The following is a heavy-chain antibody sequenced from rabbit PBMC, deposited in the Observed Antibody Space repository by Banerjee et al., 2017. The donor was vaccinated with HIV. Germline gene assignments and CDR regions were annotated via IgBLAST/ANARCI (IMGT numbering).Heavy chain of an antibody. V-gene: IGHV1S40*01. CDR3: ARWLTGGSVDTYAFDA. J-gene: IGHJ2*01. CDR1: GFSFSSSYY. Sequence: QSLEESGGDLVKPGASLTLTCTASGFSFSSSYYMCWVRQAPGKGLEWIACIYAGSGSIYYASWAKGRFTISKTSSTTVTLQMTSLTVADTATYFCARWLTGGSVDTYAFDAWGPGTLVTVS. D-gene: IGHD1-1*01. CDR2: IYAGSGSI.